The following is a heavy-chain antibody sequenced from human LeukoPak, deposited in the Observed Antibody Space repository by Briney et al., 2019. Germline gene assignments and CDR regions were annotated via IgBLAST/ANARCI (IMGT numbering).Heavy chain of an antibody. Sequence: KPSETLSLTCTVSGGSISSSSYYWGWIRQPPGKGLEWIGSIYYSGSTYYNPSLKSRVTISVDTSKNQFSLKLSSVTAADTAVYYCARFPFMTTVTRVGYWGQGTLVTVSS. V-gene: IGHV4-39*07. D-gene: IGHD4-17*01. CDR3: ARFPFMTTVTRVGY. J-gene: IGHJ4*02. CDR1: GGSISSSSYY. CDR2: IYYSGST.